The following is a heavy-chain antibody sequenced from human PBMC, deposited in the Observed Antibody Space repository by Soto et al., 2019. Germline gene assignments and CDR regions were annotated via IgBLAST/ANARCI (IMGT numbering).Heavy chain of an antibody. CDR2: IYGSGGGI. D-gene: IGHD2-21*01. Sequence: PGGSLRLSCTASGLPHSSFAMMWVRQAPGKGLECVSGIYGSGGGIQYADSVKGRFTISRDNSKNTVYLQMTDLRADDTAVYYCAKDAVYNDGLWLMDHWGQGTQVTVYS. J-gene: IGHJ4*02. CDR1: GLPHSSFA. CDR3: AKDAVYNDGLWLMDH. V-gene: IGHV3-23*01.